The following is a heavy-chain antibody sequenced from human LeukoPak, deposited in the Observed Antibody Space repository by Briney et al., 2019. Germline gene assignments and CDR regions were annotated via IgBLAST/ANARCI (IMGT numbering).Heavy chain of an antibody. Sequence: GGSLRLSCAASGFTFTDYWMSWVRQAPGKGLEWVANIKRDGSEKYYVDSVKGRFTISRDNAKNSLYLHLNSLRTEDTAVYYCARGRGSWYGVYFDYWGQGTLVTVSS. CDR3: ARGRGSWYGVYFDY. V-gene: IGHV3-7*01. J-gene: IGHJ4*02. CDR2: IKRDGSEK. D-gene: IGHD6-13*01. CDR1: GFTFTDYW.